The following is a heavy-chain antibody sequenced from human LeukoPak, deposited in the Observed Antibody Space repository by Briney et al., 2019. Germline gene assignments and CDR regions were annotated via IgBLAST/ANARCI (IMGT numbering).Heavy chain of an antibody. Sequence: GGSLRLSCAASGFTFNSYSMNWVRQAPGKGLELVSSISGTSNYIYYADSVKGRFTISRDNAKNSLYLQMNSLRAEDTAVYYCARVPCCGGSCYSPYYYYGMDVWGEGTTVTVSS. J-gene: IGHJ6*04. V-gene: IGHV3-21*01. CDR2: ISGTSNYI. CDR3: ARVPCCGGSCYSPYYYYGMDV. CDR1: GFTFNSYS. D-gene: IGHD2-15*01.